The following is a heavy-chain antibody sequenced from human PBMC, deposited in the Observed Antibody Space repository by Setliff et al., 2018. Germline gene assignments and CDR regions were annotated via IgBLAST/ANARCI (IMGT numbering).Heavy chain of an antibody. CDR1: GYTFTSYD. J-gene: IGHJ6*02. V-gene: IGHV1-8*02. Sequence: ASVKVSCKASGYTFTSYDINWVRQATGQGLEWMGWMNPNSGNTGYAQKFQGRVTMTRNTSISTAYMDLSSLRSEDTAVYYCARERAGGRGFTFGAIYYYYGMDVWGQGTTVTVSS. CDR2: MNPNSGNT. CDR3: ARERAGGRGFTFGAIYYYYGMDV. D-gene: IGHD3-16*01.